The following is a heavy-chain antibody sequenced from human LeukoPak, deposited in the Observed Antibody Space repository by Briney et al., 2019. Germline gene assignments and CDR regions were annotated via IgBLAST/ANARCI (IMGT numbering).Heavy chain of an antibody. CDR1: GDSISSGDYY. CDR3: ARRQGSGYYAMDV. D-gene: IGHD3-3*01. Sequence: SETLSLTCTVSGDSISSGDYYWSWIRQPPGTGLEWIGYIYYSGSTNYNPSLKSRVTISVDTSKNQFSLKLSSVTAADTAVYYCARRQGSGYYAMDVWGKGTTVTVSS. V-gene: IGHV4-61*08. J-gene: IGHJ6*03. CDR2: IYYSGST.